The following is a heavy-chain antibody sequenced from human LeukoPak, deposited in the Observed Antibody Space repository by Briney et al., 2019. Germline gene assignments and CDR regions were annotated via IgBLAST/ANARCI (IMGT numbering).Heavy chain of an antibody. J-gene: IGHJ4*02. V-gene: IGHV4-34*01. D-gene: IGHD6-19*01. Sequence: SETLSLTCAVYGGSFSGYYWSWIRQPPGKGLEWIGEINHSGSTNYNPSLKSRVTISVDTSKNQFSLKLSSVTAADTAVYYCAGGGSRQWLVRGRFDYWGQGTLVTVSS. CDR2: INHSGST. CDR3: AGGGSRQWLVRGRFDY. CDR1: GGSFSGYY.